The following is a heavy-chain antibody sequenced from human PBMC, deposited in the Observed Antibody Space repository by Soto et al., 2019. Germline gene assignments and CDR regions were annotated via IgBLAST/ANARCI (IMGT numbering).Heavy chain of an antibody. J-gene: IGHJ4*02. CDR2: IYYSGST. CDR1: GGSISSGDYY. CDR3: ARVGGFGATTIDY. D-gene: IGHD3-10*01. Sequence: QVQLQESGPGLVKPSQTLSLTCTVSGGSISSGDYYWSWIRQPPGKGLEWIGYIYYSGSTYYNPSLQSRVTISVDTSKDQFSLKLGSVTAADTAVYYCARVGGFGATTIDYWGQGNLVTVSS. V-gene: IGHV4-30-4*01.